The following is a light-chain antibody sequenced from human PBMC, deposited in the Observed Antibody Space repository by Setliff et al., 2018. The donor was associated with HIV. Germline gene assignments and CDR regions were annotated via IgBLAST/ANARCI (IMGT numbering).Light chain of an antibody. CDR2: RDT. CDR3: QTWDSSTVI. Sequence: SYELTQPPSVSVSPGQTANITCSGHKLGDKYSYWYQQKSGQSPLLVIYRDTKRPSGIPDRFAGSSSGNTATLSVSGTQAMDEADYFCQTWDSSTVIFGGGTKVTVL. J-gene: IGLJ2*01. CDR1: KLGDKY. V-gene: IGLV3-1*01.